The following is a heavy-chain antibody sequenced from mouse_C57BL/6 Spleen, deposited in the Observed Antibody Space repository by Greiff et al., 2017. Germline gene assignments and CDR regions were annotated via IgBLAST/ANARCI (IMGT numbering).Heavy chain of an antibody. CDR2: IRLKSDNYAT. V-gene: IGHV6-3*01. CDR1: GFTFSNYW. J-gene: IGHJ2*01. D-gene: IGHD1-1*01. CDR3: TAGYGSSYYFDY. Sequence: EVNVVESGGGLVQPGGSMKLSCVASGFTFSNYWMNWVRQSPEKGLEWVAQIRLKSDNYATHYAESVKGRFTISRDDSKSSVYLQMNNLRAEDTGIYYCTAGYGSSYYFDYWGQGTTLTVSS.